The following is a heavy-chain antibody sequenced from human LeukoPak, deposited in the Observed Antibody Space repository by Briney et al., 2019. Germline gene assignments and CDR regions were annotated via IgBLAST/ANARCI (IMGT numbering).Heavy chain of an antibody. CDR3: ARDQSIAARQYYFDS. Sequence: SVKVSCKAFGGTFRSYGISWVRQAPGQGLEWMGGTIPIFGTASYPQKFQGRVSITTDESTTTAYMELSSLTSEDTAVYYCARDQSIAARQYYFDSWGQGTLVTVSS. J-gene: IGHJ4*02. D-gene: IGHD6-6*01. CDR2: TIPIFGTA. V-gene: IGHV1-69*05. CDR1: GGTFRSYG.